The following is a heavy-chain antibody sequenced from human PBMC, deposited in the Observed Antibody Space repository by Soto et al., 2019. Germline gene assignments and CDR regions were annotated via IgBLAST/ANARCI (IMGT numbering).Heavy chain of an antibody. Sequence: QVQLVQSGAEVKKPGASVKVSCKASGYTFTGYYMHWVRQAPGQGLEWMGWINPNRGGTNYAQKFQGWVTMTRDEAISAAYMEVSRLGSGDPAVYYRGRVGGIWVSYRLIWFDPWGQGAMVTVSS. D-gene: IGHD3-16*02. V-gene: IGHV1-2*04. CDR1: GYTFTGYY. CDR3: GRVGGIWVSYRLIWFDP. J-gene: IGHJ5*02. CDR2: INPNRGGT.